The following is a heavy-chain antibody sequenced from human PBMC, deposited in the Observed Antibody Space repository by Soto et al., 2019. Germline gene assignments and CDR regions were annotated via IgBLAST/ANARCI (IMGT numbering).Heavy chain of an antibody. CDR1: GGSVSSGSYY. Sequence: QVQLQESGPGLVKPSETLSLTCTVSGGSVSSGSYYWSWIRQPPGKGLEWIGYIDYGGSNHYNTTPKMRVTISVGTPQIPVSLKLRSVTAADTAVHYCARRMVVAIDDALDIWGKGTMVTAS. D-gene: IGHD2-15*01. V-gene: IGHV4-61*01. J-gene: IGHJ3*02. CDR3: ARRMVVAIDDALDI. CDR2: IDYGGSN.